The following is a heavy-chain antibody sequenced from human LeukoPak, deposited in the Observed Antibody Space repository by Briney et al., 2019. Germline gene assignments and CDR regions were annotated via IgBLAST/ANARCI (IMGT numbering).Heavy chain of an antibody. CDR3: ARGAYYDSSAPEDAFDI. D-gene: IGHD3-22*01. J-gene: IGHJ3*02. V-gene: IGHV3-23*01. CDR2: ISGSGGSI. Sequence: GGSLRLSCAASGFTFRSYAMSWVRQAPGKGLEWVSSISGSGGSIYYADSVKGRFTISRDNSKNTLHLQMNSLRAEDTAVYYCARGAYYDSSAPEDAFDIWGQGTMVTVSS. CDR1: GFTFRSYA.